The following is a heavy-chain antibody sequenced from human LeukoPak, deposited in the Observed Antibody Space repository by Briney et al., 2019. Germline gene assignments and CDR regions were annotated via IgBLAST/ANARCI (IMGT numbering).Heavy chain of an antibody. CDR1: GGSFSGYY. V-gene: IGHV4-34*01. D-gene: IGHD2-2*01. J-gene: IGHJ2*01. CDR2: INHSGST. CDR3: AREVVPAAIPWDWYFDL. Sequence: SETLSLTCAVYGGSFSGYYWSWIRQPPGKGLEWIGEINHSGSTYYNPSLKSRVTISVDTSKNQFSLRLSSVTAADTALYYCAREVVPAAIPWDWYFDLWGRGTLVTVPS.